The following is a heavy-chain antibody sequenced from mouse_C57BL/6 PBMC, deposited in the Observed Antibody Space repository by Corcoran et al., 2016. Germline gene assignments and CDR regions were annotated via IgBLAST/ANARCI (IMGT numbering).Heavy chain of an antibody. D-gene: IGHD1-1*01. V-gene: IGHV1-18*01. J-gene: IGHJ1*03. Sequence: EVQLQQSGPELVKPGASVKIPCKASGYTFTDYNMDWVKQSHGKSLEWIGDINPNNGGTIYNQKFKGKATLTVDKSSSTAYMELRSLTSEDTAVYYCARTHIYYGSSYVYFDVWGTGTTVTVSS. CDR3: ARTHIYYGSSYVYFDV. CDR1: GYTFTDYN. CDR2: INPNNGGT.